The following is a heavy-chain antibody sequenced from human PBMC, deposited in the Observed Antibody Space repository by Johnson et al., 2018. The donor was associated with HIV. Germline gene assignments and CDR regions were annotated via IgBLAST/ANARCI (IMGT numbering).Heavy chain of an antibody. Sequence: LSCAASGFAFRTYWMVWVRQVPGKRPVWVARIYNDGSRTTYADSVRGRFTISRDNSKNTLYLQMNSLRAEDTAVYYCARAGSSSDDAFDIWGQGTMVTVSS. CDR3: ARAGSSSDDAFDI. V-gene: IGHV3-74*03. CDR2: IYNDGSRT. J-gene: IGHJ3*02. D-gene: IGHD6-6*01. CDR1: GFAFRTYW.